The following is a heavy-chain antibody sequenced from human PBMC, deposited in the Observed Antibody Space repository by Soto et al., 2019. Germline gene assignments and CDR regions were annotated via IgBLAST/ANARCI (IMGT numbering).Heavy chain of an antibody. Sequence: QVHLVQSGAEEKKPGASVKVSCKASGYTFTSYTIQWVRQAPGQRLEWMGWINVGNGNPKYSQKFQGRVTISRDTAAGTVYMELNSLRSEATAMYYCARSPYYYASGSLAYGGQGTVVTVSS. CDR1: GYTFTSYT. D-gene: IGHD3-10*01. J-gene: IGHJ4*02. CDR3: ARSPYYYASGSLAY. V-gene: IGHV1-3*05. CDR2: INVGNGNP.